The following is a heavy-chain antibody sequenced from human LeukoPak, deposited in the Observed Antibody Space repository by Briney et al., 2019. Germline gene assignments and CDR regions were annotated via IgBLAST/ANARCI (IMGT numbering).Heavy chain of an antibody. CDR3: ARGKRRYDILTGPTTLYGMDV. Sequence: PGGSLRLSCAASGFTFSSYDMHWVRQATGKGLEWVSAIGTAGDTYYPGSVKGRFTISRENAKNSLYLQMTSLRDGDTAVYYCARGKRRYDILTGPTTLYGMDVWGQGTTVTVSS. J-gene: IGHJ6*02. CDR1: GFTFSSYD. D-gene: IGHD3-9*01. V-gene: IGHV3-13*01. CDR2: IGTAGDT.